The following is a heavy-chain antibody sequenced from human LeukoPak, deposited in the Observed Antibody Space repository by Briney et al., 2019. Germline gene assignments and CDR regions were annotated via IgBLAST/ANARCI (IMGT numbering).Heavy chain of an antibody. J-gene: IGHJ3*02. CDR1: RYTFTNDF. D-gene: IGHD2-8*01. CDR3: AGGTTNTKGAFDM. CDR2: INPSGSST. Sequence: AAVKVSCKASRYTFTNDFIHWVRQAPGQGLEWMGIINPSGSSTSYAPKFQGRVTMTRDASTSTVYMELSSLRSEDTAVYYCAGGTTNTKGAFDMWGQGTMVTVSS. V-gene: IGHV1-46*01.